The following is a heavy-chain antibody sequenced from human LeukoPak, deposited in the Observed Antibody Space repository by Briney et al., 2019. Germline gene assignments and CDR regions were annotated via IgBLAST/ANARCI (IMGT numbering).Heavy chain of an antibody. Sequence: GGSLRLSCAASGFTFSDYAMNWVRQVPGKGLEWVSYITTSSGTMYYADSVKGRFTISRDNAKNSLYLQMNSLRAEDTAVYYCVRDFYSSTWQGNYWGQGTLVTVSS. V-gene: IGHV3-48*01. CDR1: GFTFSDYA. J-gene: IGHJ4*02. CDR3: VRDFYSSTWQGNY. D-gene: IGHD6-13*01. CDR2: ITTSSGTM.